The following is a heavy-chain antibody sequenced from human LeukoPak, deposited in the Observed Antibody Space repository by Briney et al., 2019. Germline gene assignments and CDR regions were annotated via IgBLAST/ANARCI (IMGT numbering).Heavy chain of an antibody. D-gene: IGHD6-6*01. CDR1: RFIFSSYG. V-gene: IGHV4-34*01. CDR2: INHSGST. J-gene: IGHJ2*01. Sequence: GSLRLSCAASRFIFSSYGMHWVRQSPGKGLEWIGEINHSGSTNYNPSLKSRVTISVDTSKNQFSLKLSSVTAADTAVYYCARRNRSSSPRSRWYFDLWGRGTLVTVSS. CDR3: ARRNRSSSPRSRWYFDL.